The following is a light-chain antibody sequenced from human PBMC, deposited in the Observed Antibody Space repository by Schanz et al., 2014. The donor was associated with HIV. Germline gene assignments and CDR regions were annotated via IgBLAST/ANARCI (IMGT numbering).Light chain of an antibody. V-gene: IGLV1-51*01. CDR1: SSNIGNNY. Sequence: QSVLTQPPSVSAAPGQTVTVSCSGSSSNIGNNYVSWYQQLPGAAPKLLIYDNGRRASGIPDRFSASKSGTSASLDITGLQTGDEADYYCGAWDSSLSGGLFGGGTKLTVL. CDR2: DNG. J-gene: IGLJ2*01. CDR3: GAWDSSLSGGL.